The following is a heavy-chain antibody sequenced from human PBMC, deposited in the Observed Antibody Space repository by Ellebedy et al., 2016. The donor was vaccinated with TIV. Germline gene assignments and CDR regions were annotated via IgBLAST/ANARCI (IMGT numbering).Heavy chain of an antibody. Sequence: SETLSLXXTVSGASISSGDYYWSWIRKPPGKGLEWIGYTYYSGSTKYYPSLKSRVTISVDTSKTHFSLKLSSVTAADTAVYFCARAVGYGDLHAFDIWGQGTMVTVSS. CDR2: TYYSGST. CDR1: GASISSGDYY. J-gene: IGHJ3*02. D-gene: IGHD4-17*01. V-gene: IGHV4-30-4*01. CDR3: ARAVGYGDLHAFDI.